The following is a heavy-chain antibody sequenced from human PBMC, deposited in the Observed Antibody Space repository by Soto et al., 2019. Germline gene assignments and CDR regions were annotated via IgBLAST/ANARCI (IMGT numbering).Heavy chain of an antibody. D-gene: IGHD4-17*01. V-gene: IGHV3-23*01. CDR2: ITGNGAVT. CDR1: GLSFVNYA. Sequence: EVQFLESGGGVVRPGGSLRLSCVASGLSFVNYAMTWVRQSPGKGLEWLACITGNGAVTSYTDSVRGRFTISRENSKNTLYLHMDSQRAEDTAVYYCGKDPNGDYFGTFDFWGQGTTVTVSS. CDR3: GKDPNGDYFGTFDF. J-gene: IGHJ3*01.